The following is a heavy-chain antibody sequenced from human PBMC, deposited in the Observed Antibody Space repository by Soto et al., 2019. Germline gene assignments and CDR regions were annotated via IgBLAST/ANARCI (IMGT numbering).Heavy chain of an antibody. CDR3: GRCSSTSCHLGADY. Sequence: QVQLVESGGGVVQPGRSLGLSCAASGFTFSSYALHWVRQAPGRGLEWVALISFDGNNKYYANSVKGRFTISRDNSKNTLYLQMSSLRAEDTAVYYCGRCSSTSCHLGADYWGQGTLVTVSS. CDR2: ISFDGNNK. J-gene: IGHJ4*02. CDR1: GFTFSSYA. D-gene: IGHD2-2*01. V-gene: IGHV3-30-3*01.